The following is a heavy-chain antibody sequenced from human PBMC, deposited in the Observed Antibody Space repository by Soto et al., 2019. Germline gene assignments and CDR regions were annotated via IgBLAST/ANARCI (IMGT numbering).Heavy chain of an antibody. D-gene: IGHD3-10*01. J-gene: IGHJ6*03. CDR2: INHSGST. CDR1: GGSFSGYY. Sequence: SETLSLTCAVYGGSFSGYYWSWIRQPPGKGLEWIGEINHSGSTNYNPSLKSRVTISVDTSKNQFSLKLSSVTAADTAVYYCARGDYYGSGSYYRFHYYYYMDVWGKGTTVTVSS. CDR3: ARGDYYGSGSYYRFHYYYYMDV. V-gene: IGHV4-34*01.